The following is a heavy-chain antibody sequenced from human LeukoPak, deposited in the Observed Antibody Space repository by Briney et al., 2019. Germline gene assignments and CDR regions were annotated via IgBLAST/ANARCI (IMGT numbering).Heavy chain of an antibody. J-gene: IGHJ3*01. CDR3: ARDSPKATIAFDF. Sequence: SETLSLTCTVSGVSISNHSWNWIRQPAGKGLEWIGRVYSSGTTNYNPSLKTRLTMSLDTSKNQFSLKLSSLTAADTAVYYCARDSPKATIAFDFWGQGTMVTVSS. CDR1: GVSISNHS. V-gene: IGHV4-4*07. CDR2: VYSSGTT. D-gene: IGHD4/OR15-4a*01.